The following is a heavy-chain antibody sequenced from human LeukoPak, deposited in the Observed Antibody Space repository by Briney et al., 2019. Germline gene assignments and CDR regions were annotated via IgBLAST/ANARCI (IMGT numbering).Heavy chain of an antibody. CDR1: GFIFNNYG. J-gene: IGHJ4*02. V-gene: IGHV3-23*01. Sequence: GGTLRLSCGDSGFIFNNYGMSWVLQAPGNGLEWISAIRGNADTTYYADSVKGRFSIFRDNNKNMLYLQMNSLRVEDTAVYYCAKGHGDASGYYYFDSWGQGTLVTVSS. D-gene: IGHD3-22*01. CDR3: AKGHGDASGYYYFDS. CDR2: IRGNADTT.